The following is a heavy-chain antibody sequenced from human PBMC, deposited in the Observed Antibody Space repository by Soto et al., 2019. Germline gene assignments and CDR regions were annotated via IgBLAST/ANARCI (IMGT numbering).Heavy chain of an antibody. J-gene: IGHJ6*02. D-gene: IGHD4-17*01. CDR1: GYSFTSYW. CDR3: ARRGRDGDHYYGMDV. Sequence: GESLKISCKGSGYSFTSYWISWVRQMPGKGLEWMGRIDPSDSYTNYSPSFQGHVTISADKSISTAYLQWSSLKASDTAMYYCARRGRDGDHYYGMDVWGQGTTVTVSS. V-gene: IGHV5-10-1*01. CDR2: IDPSDSYT.